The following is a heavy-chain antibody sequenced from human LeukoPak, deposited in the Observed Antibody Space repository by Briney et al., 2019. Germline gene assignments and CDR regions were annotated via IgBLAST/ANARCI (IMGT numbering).Heavy chain of an antibody. CDR3: ARGGGGAKAFYDY. CDR2: IDNNGIT. Sequence: SETLSLTCAVSGESFSGNFWTWIRQSPGKGLEWIGEIDNNGITNYNPSLKSRVTMSVDTTRKRFSLRLNSESAADTGVYYCARGGGGAKAFYDYWGQGSLVTVSS. CDR1: GESFSGNF. V-gene: IGHV4-34*01. J-gene: IGHJ4*02. D-gene: IGHD1-26*01.